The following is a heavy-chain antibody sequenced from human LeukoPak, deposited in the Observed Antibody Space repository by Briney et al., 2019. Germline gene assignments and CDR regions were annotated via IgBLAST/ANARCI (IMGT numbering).Heavy chain of an antibody. CDR1: GYTFTDYY. D-gene: IGHD6-19*01. Sequence: GASVKVSCKASGYTFTDYYMHWVQQAPGKGLEWMGRVDPEDGEPIYAEKFQGRVTITADTSTDTAYMELSSLRSEDTAVYYCATQYSSGPFDYWGQGTLVAVSS. J-gene: IGHJ4*02. CDR2: VDPEDGEP. CDR3: ATQYSSGPFDY. V-gene: IGHV1-69-2*01.